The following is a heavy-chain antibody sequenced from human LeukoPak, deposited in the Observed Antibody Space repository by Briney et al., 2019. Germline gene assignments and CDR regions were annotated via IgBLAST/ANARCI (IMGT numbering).Heavy chain of an antibody. J-gene: IGHJ4*02. CDR3: ARGGYDILTGYYYFDY. Sequence: PSETLSLTCAVYGGSFSGYYWSWIRQPPGKGLEWIGEINHSGSTNYNPSLKSRVTISVDTSKNQFSLKLSSVTAADTAVYYCARGGYDILTGYYYFDYWGQGTLVTVSS. CDR1: GGSFSGYY. CDR2: INHSGST. V-gene: IGHV4-34*01. D-gene: IGHD3-9*01.